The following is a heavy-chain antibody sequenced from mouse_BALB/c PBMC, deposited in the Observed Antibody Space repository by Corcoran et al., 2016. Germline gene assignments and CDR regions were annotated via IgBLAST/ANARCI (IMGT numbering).Heavy chain of an antibody. D-gene: IGHD2-1*01. Sequence: EVQLQQSGAELVKPGASVKLSCTASGFNIKDTYMHWVKQRPEQGLEWIGRVDPASGNTKYDPNFQGKATMTADTSSNTVYLQLSSLTSEATAVYYCGRSREGNYVVYWGQGTTLTVSP. CDR1: GFNIKDTY. J-gene: IGHJ2*01. CDR2: VDPASGNT. CDR3: GRSREGNYVVY. V-gene: IGHV14-3*02.